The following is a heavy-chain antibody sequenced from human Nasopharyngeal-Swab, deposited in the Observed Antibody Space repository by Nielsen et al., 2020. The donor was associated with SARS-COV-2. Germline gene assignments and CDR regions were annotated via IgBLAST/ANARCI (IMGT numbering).Heavy chain of an antibody. J-gene: IGHJ6*02. CDR2: ISWNSGSI. V-gene: IGHV3-9*01. CDR3: AKMNPYYYGMDA. Sequence: GGSLRLSCAASGFTFDDYAMHWVRQAPGKGLEWVSGISWNSGSIGYADSVKGRFTISRDNAKNSLYLQMNSLRAEDTALYYCAKMNPYYYGMDAWGQGTTVTVSS. CDR1: GFTFDDYA.